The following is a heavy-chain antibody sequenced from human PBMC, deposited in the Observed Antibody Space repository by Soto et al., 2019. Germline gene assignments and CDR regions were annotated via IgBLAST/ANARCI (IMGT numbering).Heavy chain of an antibody. Sequence: GGSLRLSCAASGFTFSDYYMSWIRQAPGKGLEWVSYISSSSSYTNYADSVKGRFTISRDNAKNSLYLQMNSLRAEDTAVYYCARDADILNGSDAFDIWGQGTMVTVSS. CDR3: ARDADILNGSDAFDI. CDR1: GFTFSDYY. V-gene: IGHV3-11*05. J-gene: IGHJ3*02. D-gene: IGHD3-9*01. CDR2: ISSSSSYT.